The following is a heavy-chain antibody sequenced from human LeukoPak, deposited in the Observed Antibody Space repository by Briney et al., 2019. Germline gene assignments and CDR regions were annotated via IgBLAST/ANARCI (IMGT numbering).Heavy chain of an antibody. CDR3: ARDYLYSSYDAFDI. J-gene: IGHJ3*02. CDR1: GFTFSSYS. Sequence: GGSLRLSCTASGFTFSSYSMNWVRQAPGKGLEWVSSISSNSIYTNYAASLKGRFTNSRDNAKNSLYLQMNSLGAEDTAVYYCARDYLYSSYDAFDIWGQETMLTVSS. CDR2: ISSNSIYT. D-gene: IGHD6-6*01. V-gene: IGHV3-21*06.